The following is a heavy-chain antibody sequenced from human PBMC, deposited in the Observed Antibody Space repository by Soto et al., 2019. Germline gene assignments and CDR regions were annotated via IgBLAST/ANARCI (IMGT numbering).Heavy chain of an antibody. J-gene: IGHJ6*02. D-gene: IGHD6-13*01. Sequence: LKISCKGSGYSFTNYWISWVRQMPGKGLEWMGRIDPSDSYTNYSPSFQGHVTISADKSISTAYLQWSSLKASDTAMYYCARLIRPQLALPNYYYYYGMDVWGQGTTVTSP. V-gene: IGHV5-10-1*01. CDR1: GYSFTNYW. CDR3: ARLIRPQLALPNYYYYYGMDV. CDR2: IDPSDSYT.